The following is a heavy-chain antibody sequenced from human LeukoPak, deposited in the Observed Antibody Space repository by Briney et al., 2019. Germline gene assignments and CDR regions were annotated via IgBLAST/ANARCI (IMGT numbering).Heavy chain of an antibody. CDR2: IGGRDDRT. CDR1: GFTFAGHT. Sequence: GGSLRLSCAASGFTFAGHTMTWLRQAPGKGLEWVSIIGGRDDRTYYADSVEGRFTISRDNSKNILYLQMSSLRAEDTAVYYCAKDPNPFYDYWSGYKWGQGTLVTVSS. J-gene: IGHJ4*02. CDR3: AKDPNPFYDYWSGYK. D-gene: IGHD3-3*01. V-gene: IGHV3-23*01.